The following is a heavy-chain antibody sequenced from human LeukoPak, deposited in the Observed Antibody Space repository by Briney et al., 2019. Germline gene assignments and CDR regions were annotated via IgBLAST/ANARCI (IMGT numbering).Heavy chain of an antibody. CDR3: AKTYNWNFDY. CDR2: IYTSGST. Sequence: SETLSLTCTVSGGSISSYYWSWIRQPAGKGLEWIGRIYTSGSTNCNPSLKSRVTISVDTSKNQFSLKLSSVTAADTAVYYCAKTYNWNFDYWGQGTLVTVSS. CDR1: GGSISSYY. D-gene: IGHD1-20*01. V-gene: IGHV4-4*07. J-gene: IGHJ4*02.